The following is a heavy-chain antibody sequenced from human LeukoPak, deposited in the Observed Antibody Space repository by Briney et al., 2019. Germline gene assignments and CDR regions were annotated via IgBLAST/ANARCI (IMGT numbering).Heavy chain of an antibody. CDR3: AKDRQSWYYYDSSQDAFDI. Sequence: GGSLRLSCAASGFTFSSYWMHWVRQVPGKGLVWVSRINSDGSSTSYADSVKGRFTISRDNSKNTQYLQMNSLRAEDTAVYYCAKDRQSWYYYDSSQDAFDIWGQGTMVTVSS. V-gene: IGHV3-74*01. CDR1: GFTFSSYW. J-gene: IGHJ3*02. CDR2: INSDGSST. D-gene: IGHD3-22*01.